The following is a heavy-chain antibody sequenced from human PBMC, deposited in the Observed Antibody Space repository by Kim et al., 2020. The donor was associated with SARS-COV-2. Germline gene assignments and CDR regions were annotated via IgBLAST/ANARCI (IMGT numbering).Heavy chain of an antibody. CDR2: ISNSGHYA. V-gene: IGHV3-11*03. J-gene: IGHJ4*02. CDR3: TNIRYGQVDY. D-gene: IGHD1-20*01. CDR1: GLNFNVEF. Sequence: GGSLRLSCAASGLNFNVEFMSWVRQAPGKGLEWISYISNSGHYANYADSVQGRFTISRDNAQNSLHLQMNNLRAEDTAIYYCTNIRYGQVDYWGQGTLVTVS.